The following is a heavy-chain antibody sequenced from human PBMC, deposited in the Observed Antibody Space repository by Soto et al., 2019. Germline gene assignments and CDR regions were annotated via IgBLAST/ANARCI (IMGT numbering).Heavy chain of an antibody. CDR3: AKGLRRSGYYGMDV. V-gene: IGHV3-23*01. D-gene: IGHD1-26*01. CDR1: GFTFSSYA. Sequence: PGGSLRLSCAASGFTFSSYAMSWVRQAPGKGLEWVSAISGSGGSTYYADSVKGRSTISRDNSKNTLYLQMNSLRAEDTAVYYCAKGLRRSGYYGMDVWGQGTTVTVSS. J-gene: IGHJ6*02. CDR2: ISGSGGST.